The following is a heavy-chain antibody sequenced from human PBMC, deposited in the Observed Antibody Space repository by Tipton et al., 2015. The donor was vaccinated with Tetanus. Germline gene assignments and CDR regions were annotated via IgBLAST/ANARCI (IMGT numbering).Heavy chain of an antibody. Sequence: TLSLTCTVSGGSISTGGYYWSWIRQHPGKGLEWIGDIYKSGTTHYNPSLRGRVSMSIDTSKNQFSLNLNSVTAADTAVYYCARGKNWGTGYWGQGILVTVSS. CDR3: ARGKNWGTGY. V-gene: IGHV4-31*03. CDR2: IYKSGTT. J-gene: IGHJ4*02. D-gene: IGHD7-27*01. CDR1: GGSISTGGYY.